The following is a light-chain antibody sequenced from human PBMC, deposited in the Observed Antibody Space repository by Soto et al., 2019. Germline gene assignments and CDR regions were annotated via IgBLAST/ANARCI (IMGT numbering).Light chain of an antibody. V-gene: IGLV4-69*01. CDR1: SGHSNYA. Sequence: QAVVTQSPAASASLGASVTLTCTLSSGHSNYAIAWHQQQPEKGPRYLMKLNSDGSHSKGDGIPDRCSGSSSGAERYLTISSLPSEDEADYYCQTWGTGLYVVFGGGTKLTVL. CDR3: QTWGTGLYVV. CDR2: LNSDGSH. J-gene: IGLJ2*01.